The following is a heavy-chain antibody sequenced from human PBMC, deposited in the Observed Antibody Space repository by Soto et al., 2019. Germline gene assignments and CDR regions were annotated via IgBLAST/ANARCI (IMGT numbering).Heavy chain of an antibody. V-gene: IGHV4-39*01. CDR1: GGSISSSSYY. D-gene: IGHD3-9*01. CDR2: IYYSGST. Sequence: QLQLQESGPGLVKPSETLSLTCTVSGGSISSSSYYWGWIRQPPGKGLEWIGSIYYSGSTYYNPSLKSRVTISVDTSKNQFSLKLSSVTAADTAVYYCARHVLRYFDRLLRHYYYGMDVWGQGTTVTVSS. J-gene: IGHJ6*02. CDR3: ARHVLRYFDRLLRHYYYGMDV.